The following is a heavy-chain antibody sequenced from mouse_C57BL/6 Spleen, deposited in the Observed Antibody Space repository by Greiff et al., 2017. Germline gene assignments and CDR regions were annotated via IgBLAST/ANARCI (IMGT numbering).Heavy chain of an antibody. Sequence: DVKLVESGGGLVKPGGSLKLSCAASGFTFSDYGMHWVRQAPEKGLEWVAYISSGSSTIYYADTVKGRFTISRDNAKNTLFLQMTSLRSEDTAMYYCAREGYYGNSYYFDYWGQGTTLTVSS. D-gene: IGHD2-1*01. CDR1: GFTFSDYG. CDR3: AREGYYGNSYYFDY. V-gene: IGHV5-17*01. CDR2: ISSGSSTI. J-gene: IGHJ2*01.